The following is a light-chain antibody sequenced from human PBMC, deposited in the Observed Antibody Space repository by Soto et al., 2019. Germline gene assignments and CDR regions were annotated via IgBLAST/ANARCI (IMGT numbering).Light chain of an antibody. J-gene: IGKJ4*01. CDR3: LPHGSSPLT. CDR1: QSVSSSY. CDR2: GAS. Sequence: EIVLTQSPGTLSLSPGERATLSCRASQSVSSSYLAWYQQKPGQAPRLLIYGASSRATGIPDRFSGSGAGTDFALTISRLEPERFAVYYCLPHGSSPLTFGGGTKVEIK. V-gene: IGKV3-20*01.